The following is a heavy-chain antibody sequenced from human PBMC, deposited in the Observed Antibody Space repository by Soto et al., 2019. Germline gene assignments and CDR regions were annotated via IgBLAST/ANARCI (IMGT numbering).Heavy chain of an antibody. V-gene: IGHV3-23*01. Sequence: EAQLLESGGGLVQPGGSLRLSCAASGFTFSSYDMSWVRQTPGKGLEWVSTIGGSGVGTYYTDSVKGRFTISRDNSKNTLYLQMDSLRLEDTAVYYCARRREPFDPWGQGTLVTGSS. J-gene: IGHJ5*02. CDR1: GFTFSSYD. CDR3: ARRREPFDP. D-gene: IGHD1-26*01. CDR2: IGGSGVGT.